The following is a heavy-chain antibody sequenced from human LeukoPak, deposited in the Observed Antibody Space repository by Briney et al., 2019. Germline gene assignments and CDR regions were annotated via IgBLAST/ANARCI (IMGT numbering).Heavy chain of an antibody. Sequence: GTLSLTCAVSGGSISSSNWWSWVRQPPGKGLEWIGEIYHSGSTNYNPSLKSRVTISVDKSKNQFSLKLSSVTAADTAVYYCARDPLTTYLPYFDLWGRGTLVTVSS. CDR3: ARDPLTTYLPYFDL. D-gene: IGHD3-3*01. J-gene: IGHJ2*01. CDR1: GGSISSSNW. CDR2: IYHSGST. V-gene: IGHV4-4*02.